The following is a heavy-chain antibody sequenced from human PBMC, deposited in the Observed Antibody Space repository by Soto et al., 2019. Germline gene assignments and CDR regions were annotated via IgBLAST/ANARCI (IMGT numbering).Heavy chain of an antibody. V-gene: IGHV3-30*18. D-gene: IGHD1-7*01. CDR3: ANWNYPQSD. CDR2: ISNDGSNK. CDR1: GFTFNTYG. J-gene: IGHJ4*02. Sequence: QVQLVESGGGVVQPGKSLRLSCAASGFTFNTYGMHWVRQAPGKGPEWVAVISNDGSNKYYADSVKGRFTISRDNSKNTLDLQMNSMIAEDTAVYYCANWNYPQSDWGQGTMVTVSS.